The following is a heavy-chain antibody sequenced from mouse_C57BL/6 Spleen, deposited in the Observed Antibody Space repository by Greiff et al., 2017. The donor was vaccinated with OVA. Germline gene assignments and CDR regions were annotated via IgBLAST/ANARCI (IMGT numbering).Heavy chain of an antibody. V-gene: IGHV2-2*01. CDR3: ARKYAYDYDGRYFDV. Sequence: QVQLKESGPGLVQPSQSLSITCTVSGFSLTSYGVHWVRQSPGKGLEWLGVIWSGGSTDYNAAFISRLSISKDNSKSQVFFKMNSLQADDTAIYYCARKYAYDYDGRYFDVWGTGTTVTVSS. D-gene: IGHD2-4*01. J-gene: IGHJ1*03. CDR1: GFSLTSYG. CDR2: IWSGGST.